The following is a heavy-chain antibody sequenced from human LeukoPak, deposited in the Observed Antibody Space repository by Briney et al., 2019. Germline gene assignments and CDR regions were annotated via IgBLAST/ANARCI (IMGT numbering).Heavy chain of an antibody. D-gene: IGHD3-9*01. Sequence: ASVKVSCKASGYTFTGYYMHWVRQAPGQGLEWMGWINPNSGGTNYAQKFQGRVTMTRDTSISTAYMELSRLRSDDTAVYYCAREDILTGYYTWHHVSFDYWGQGTLVTVSS. CDR3: AREDILTGYYTWHHVSFDY. J-gene: IGHJ4*02. V-gene: IGHV1-2*02. CDR2: INPNSGGT. CDR1: GYTFTGYY.